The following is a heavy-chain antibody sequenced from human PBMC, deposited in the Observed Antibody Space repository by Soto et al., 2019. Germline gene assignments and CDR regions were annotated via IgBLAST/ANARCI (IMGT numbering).Heavy chain of an antibody. D-gene: IGHD4-17*01. CDR1: GFTSSSYS. V-gene: IGHV3-48*02. CDR3: ARENYGDYLNWFDP. Sequence: EVQLVESGGGLVQPGGSLRLPCAAFGFTSSSYSRNWVRRAPGKGLGWVSYISSSSSTIYYADSVKGRFTISRDNAKNSLYLQMNSLRDEDTAVYYCARENYGDYLNWFDPWGQGTLVTVSS. CDR2: ISSSSSTI. J-gene: IGHJ5*02.